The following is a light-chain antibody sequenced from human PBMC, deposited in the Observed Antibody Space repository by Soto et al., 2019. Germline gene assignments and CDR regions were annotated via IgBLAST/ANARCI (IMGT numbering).Light chain of an antibody. CDR2: AAS. CDR1: QGISGY. J-gene: IGKJ4*01. Sequence: DIQLTQSPSFLSASVGDRVTITCRASQGISGYLAWYQQKPGKAPTVLIYAASTLQSGVPSRFSSSRSGTEFTVTIISLLPEDIATYYCQKLRSYPLTFGGGTKVELK. V-gene: IGKV1-9*01. CDR3: QKLRSYPLT.